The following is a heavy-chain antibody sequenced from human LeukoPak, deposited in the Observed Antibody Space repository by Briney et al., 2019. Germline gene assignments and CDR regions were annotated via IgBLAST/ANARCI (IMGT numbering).Heavy chain of an antibody. V-gene: IGHV3-48*03. J-gene: IGHJ4*02. CDR3: ARAEWEQLRWGIDY. Sequence: SGGSLRLSCAASGFTFSSYEMNWVRQAPGKGLEWVSYISSSGSPIYYADSVKGRFTISRDNSKNTLYLQMGSLRAEDMAVYYCARAEWEQLRWGIDYWGQGSLVTVSS. D-gene: IGHD1-26*01. CDR2: ISSSGSPI. CDR1: GFTFSSYE.